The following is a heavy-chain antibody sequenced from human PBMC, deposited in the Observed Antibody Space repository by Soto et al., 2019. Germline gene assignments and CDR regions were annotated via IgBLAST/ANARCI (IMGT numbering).Heavy chain of an antibody. D-gene: IGHD2-15*01. J-gene: IGHJ5*02. CDR2: IKSIPDGGKT. CDR3: AREVVVAVVVADSPGTQRCFDP. V-gene: IGHV3-15*01. CDR1: GFTSSHAW. Sequence: GGSLRLSCAASGFTSSHAWITWVRQAPGKGLEWVGRIKSIPDGGKTDYAAPVKGRFTISRDDSKNTVYLQMNSLKAEDTDVYYCAREVVVAVVVADSPGTQRCFDPWCQGTMVTVYS.